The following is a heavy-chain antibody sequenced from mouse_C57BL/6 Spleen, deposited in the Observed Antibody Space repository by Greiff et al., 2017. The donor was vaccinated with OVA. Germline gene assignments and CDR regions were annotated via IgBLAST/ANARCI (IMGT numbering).Heavy chain of an antibody. CDR3: ARHVGTDY. J-gene: IGHJ2*01. Sequence: EVHLVESGGDLVKPGGSLKLSCAASGFTFSSYGMSWVRQTPDKRLEWVATISSGGSYTYYPDSVKGRFTISRDNAKNTLYLQMSSLKSEDTAMYYCARHVGTDYWGQGTTLTVSS. V-gene: IGHV5-6*01. CDR2: ISSGGSYT. D-gene: IGHD2-14*01. CDR1: GFTFSSYG.